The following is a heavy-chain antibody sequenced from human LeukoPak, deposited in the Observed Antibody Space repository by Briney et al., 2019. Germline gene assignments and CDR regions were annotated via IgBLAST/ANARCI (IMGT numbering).Heavy chain of an antibody. J-gene: IGHJ4*02. Sequence: GGSLRLSCAASGFTFSNFGMHWVRQAPGKGLEWVAIISNNGNTQVYADSVKGRFTISRDNSKNTLYLQMNSLRAEDTAVYYCASEICTNGVCSDFQYWGQGILVTVSS. CDR3: ASEICTNGVCSDFQY. D-gene: IGHD2-8*01. CDR2: ISNNGNTQ. V-gene: IGHV3-30*03. CDR1: GFTFSNFG.